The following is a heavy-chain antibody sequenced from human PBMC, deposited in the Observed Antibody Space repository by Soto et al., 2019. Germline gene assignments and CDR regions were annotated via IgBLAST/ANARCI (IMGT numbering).Heavy chain of an antibody. D-gene: IGHD6-13*01. V-gene: IGHV4-61*08. CDR2: IYYSGST. J-gene: IGHJ5*02. Sequence: KPSETLSLSCTVSGCSISSSGHYWGWLPQPQGKGREWIGYIYYSGSTNYNPSLKSRVTISVDTSKNQFSLKLSSVTAADTAVYYCARENGGSWYRGQTTNWFDPWGQGTLVTVSS. CDR3: ARENGGSWYRGQTTNWFDP. CDR1: GCSISSSGHY.